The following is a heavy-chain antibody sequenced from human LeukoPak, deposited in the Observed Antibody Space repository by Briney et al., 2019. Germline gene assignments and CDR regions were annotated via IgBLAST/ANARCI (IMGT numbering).Heavy chain of an antibody. D-gene: IGHD6-6*01. CDR1: GYTFNDYY. V-gene: IGHV1-2*02. CDR2: INPNSGGT. Sequence: ASVKVSCPDSGYTFNDYYMHWVRQAPGQPLEWVGLINPNSGGTNYAQKLQGRVTMTRDTSISTAYMDLSRLRSDDTAVYYCHGVWQLPARDWFDPWGQGTLVTVSS. J-gene: IGHJ5*02. CDR3: HGVWQLPARDWFDP.